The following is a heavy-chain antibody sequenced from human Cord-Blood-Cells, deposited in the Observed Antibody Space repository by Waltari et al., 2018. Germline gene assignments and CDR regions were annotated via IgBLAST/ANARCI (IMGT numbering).Heavy chain of an antibody. CDR2: IYRGGST. CDR1: GFAVSFNY. Sequence: EVQLLSSAGRVIQPGGSLRLSCAAAGFAVSFNYMRWVRQAPGKGLEWGSVIYRGGSTYYADSVKGRFTISRDNSKNTLYLQRNSLRAEDTAVYYCARERREYYDSSGYYFDYWGQGTLVTVSS. J-gene: IGHJ4*02. CDR3: ARERREYYDSSGYYFDY. D-gene: IGHD3-22*01. V-gene: IGHV3-53*01.